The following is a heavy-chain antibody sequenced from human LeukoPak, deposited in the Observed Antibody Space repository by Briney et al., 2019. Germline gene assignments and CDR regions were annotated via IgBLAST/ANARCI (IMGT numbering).Heavy chain of an antibody. J-gene: IGHJ4*02. Sequence: KTSETLSLTCAVYGGSFSGYYWSWIRQPPGKGLEWIGYIYYSGSTYYNPSLKSRVTISVDTSKNQFSLKLSSVTAADTAVYYCAITGDFWSGYRFDYWGQGTLVTVSS. CDR1: GGSFSGYY. V-gene: IGHV4-30-4*08. D-gene: IGHD3-3*01. CDR2: IYYSGST. CDR3: AITGDFWSGYRFDY.